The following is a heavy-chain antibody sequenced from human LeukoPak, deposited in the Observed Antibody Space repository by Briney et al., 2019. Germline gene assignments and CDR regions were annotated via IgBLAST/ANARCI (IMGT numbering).Heavy chain of an antibody. Sequence: GESLKISCKGSGYSFTSYWIGWVRQMPGKGLEWMGIIHPGDSDTRYSPSFQGQVTISADKSISTAYLQWSSLKASDTAMYYCARGARSTYDFWSGYSPNWFDPWGQGTLVTVSS. CDR1: GYSFTSYW. CDR3: ARGARSTYDFWSGYSPNWFDP. D-gene: IGHD3-3*01. J-gene: IGHJ5*02. CDR2: IHPGDSDT. V-gene: IGHV5-51*01.